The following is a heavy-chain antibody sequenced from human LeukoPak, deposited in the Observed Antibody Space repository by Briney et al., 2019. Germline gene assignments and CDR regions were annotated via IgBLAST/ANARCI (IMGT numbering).Heavy chain of an antibody. J-gene: IGHJ4*02. D-gene: IGHD5-18*01. CDR2: INRDGSGI. Sequence: GGSLRLSCAVFGLTSRNNWMSWVRQPPGKGLEWVAMINRDGSGIYYVDSVRGRFTISRDDAKNSLYLQMDSLRVEDTAVYYCAKDSPRGYSYGLNWGQGTLVTVSS. V-gene: IGHV3-7*03. CDR1: GLTSRNNW. CDR3: AKDSPRGYSYGLN.